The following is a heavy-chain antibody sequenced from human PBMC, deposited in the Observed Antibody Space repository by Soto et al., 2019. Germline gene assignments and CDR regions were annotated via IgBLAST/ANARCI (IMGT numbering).Heavy chain of an antibody. J-gene: IGHJ5*01. Sequence: QVQLVQSGAEVKKPGSSVKVSCKASGGTFSSYTISWVRQAPGQGLEWMGRIIPILGIANYAQKFQGRVTNTADKSTSTAYMEVTSLKSENTAVHSCASRVFENYEEDWFDSWGQGTLVTVSS. D-gene: IGHD1-7*01. V-gene: IGHV1-69*02. CDR1: GGTFSSYT. CDR2: IIPILGIA. CDR3: ASRVFENYEEDWFDS.